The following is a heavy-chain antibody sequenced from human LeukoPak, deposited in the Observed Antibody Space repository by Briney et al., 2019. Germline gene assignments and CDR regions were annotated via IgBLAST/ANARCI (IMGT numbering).Heavy chain of an antibody. CDR3: VRDCWNYSFDY. J-gene: IGHJ4*02. CDR1: GYTFTSYG. D-gene: IGHD1-7*01. V-gene: IGHV1-18*01. Sequence: ASVKVSCKASGYTFTSYGISWVRQAPGQGLEWMGWISAYNGNTNYAQKLQGRVTMTTDTSTSTAYMELRSLSSDDTAVYYCVRDCWNYSFDYWGEGTLVTVSS. CDR2: ISAYNGNT.